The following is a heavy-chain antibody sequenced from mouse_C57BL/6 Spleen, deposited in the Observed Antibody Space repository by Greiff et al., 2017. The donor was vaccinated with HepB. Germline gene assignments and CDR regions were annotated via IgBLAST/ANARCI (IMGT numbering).Heavy chain of an antibody. D-gene: IGHD1-1*01. V-gene: IGHV1-59*01. CDR2: IDPSDSYT. Sequence: QVQLQQSGAELVRPGTSVKLSCKASGYTFTSYWMHWVKQRPGQGLEWIGVIDPSDSYTNYNQKFKGKATLTVDTSSSTAYMQLSSLTSEDSAVYYCARSTTVVATDYFDYWGQGTTLTVSS. CDR1: GYTFTSYW. CDR3: ARSTTVVATDYFDY. J-gene: IGHJ2*01.